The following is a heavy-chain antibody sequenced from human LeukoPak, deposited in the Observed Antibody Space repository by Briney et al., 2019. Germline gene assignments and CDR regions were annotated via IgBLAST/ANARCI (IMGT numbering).Heavy chain of an antibody. J-gene: IGHJ3*02. CDR2: IYRGDSDT. CDR1: GYSFTSYW. CDR3: ARRPSTGQLAGTFDI. D-gene: IGHD6-6*01. Sequence: PGESLKISCKGSGYSFTSYWIGWVRQMPGKGLEWMGIIYRGDSDTRYSPSFQGQVIISADKSISTAYLQWSSLKASDTAMYYCARRPSTGQLAGTFDIWGQGTMVTVSS. V-gene: IGHV5-51*01.